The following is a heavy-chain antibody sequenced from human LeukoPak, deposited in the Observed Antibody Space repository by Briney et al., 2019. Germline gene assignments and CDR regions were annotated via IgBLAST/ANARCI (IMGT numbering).Heavy chain of an antibody. D-gene: IGHD6-13*01. J-gene: IGHJ5*02. V-gene: IGHV4-4*07. Sequence: PSETLSLPCSVSGGSISGYFWNWIRPPAGMGLEWIGRISISGNTNYNPSLKSRVTMSVDTSKNQFSLKVTSVTAADTAVYYCARDVHSSNWYGSFDPWGQGTLVTVSS. CDR2: ISISGNT. CDR1: GGSISGYF. CDR3: ARDVHSSNWYGSFDP.